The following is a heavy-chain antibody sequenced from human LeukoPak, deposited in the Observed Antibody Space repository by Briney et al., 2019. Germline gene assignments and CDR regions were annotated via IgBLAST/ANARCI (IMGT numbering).Heavy chain of an antibody. CDR3: AKRGDGGHKSLEY. J-gene: IGHJ4*02. D-gene: IGHD3-16*01. V-gene: IGHV3-30*18. Sequence: GGSLRLSCVASGFTFSSYGMHWVRQAPGKGLEWVATITYDGSSEYYADSVKDRFTVSRDNSKNTLYLQMSSLKTEDTAVYYCAKRGDGGHKSLEYWGQGTLVIVSS. CDR2: ITYDGSSE. CDR1: GFTFSSYG.